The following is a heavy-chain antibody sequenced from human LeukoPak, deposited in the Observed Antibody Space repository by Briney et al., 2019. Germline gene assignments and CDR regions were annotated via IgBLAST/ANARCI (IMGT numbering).Heavy chain of an antibody. CDR2: IIPIFGTA. D-gene: IGHD1-26*01. J-gene: IGHJ4*02. CDR1: GGTFSSYA. Sequence: ASVKVSCKASGGTFSSYAISWVRQAPGQGLEWMGGIIPIFGTANYAQKFQGRVTITADESTSTAYMELSSLRSEDTAVYYCARMKWELLWTYFDYWGQGTLVTVSS. V-gene: IGHV1-69*13. CDR3: ARMKWELLWTYFDY.